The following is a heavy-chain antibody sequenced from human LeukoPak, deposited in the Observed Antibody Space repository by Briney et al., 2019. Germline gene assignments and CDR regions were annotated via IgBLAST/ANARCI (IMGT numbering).Heavy chain of an antibody. Sequence: SETLSLTCTVSGGSTSNTSYYWGWVRQPPGKGLEWIGSIYYSGSTYYNPSLKSRVTISVDTSKNQFSLKLSSVTAADTAVYYCASHSSYVSPFRSWGRGPLVTVSP. V-gene: IGHV4-39*01. D-gene: IGHD3-10*02. CDR1: GGSTSNTSYY. CDR2: IYYSGST. J-gene: IGHJ5*02. CDR3: ASHSSYVSPFRS.